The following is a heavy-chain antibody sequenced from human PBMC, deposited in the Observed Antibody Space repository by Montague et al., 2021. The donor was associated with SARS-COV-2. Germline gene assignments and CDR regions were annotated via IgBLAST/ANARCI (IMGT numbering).Heavy chain of an antibody. V-gene: IGHV3-21*01. D-gene: IGHD3-10*01. J-gene: IGHJ4*02. Sequence: SLRLSCAASGFTFSSYSINWVRQAPGKGLEWVSSISKISDYIYYADSVKGRFTISRDNAKNSLYLQMNCLRPEDAAVYYCARDAMVWGYGRNEFGYWGQGTLVTVSS. CDR1: GFTFSSYS. CDR3: ARDAMVWGYGRNEFGY. CDR2: ISKISDYI.